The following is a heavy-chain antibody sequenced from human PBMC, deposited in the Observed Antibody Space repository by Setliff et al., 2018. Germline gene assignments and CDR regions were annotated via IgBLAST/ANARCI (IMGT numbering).Heavy chain of an antibody. D-gene: IGHD3-22*01. CDR1: GDSISRSTYY. Sequence: SETLSLTCTVSGDSISRSTYYWGWIRQSPGKGLDWIGTVDHSGNTLYNPSLKSRVTISVDTSKNQFSLKLTSVSAADTAVYYCARRDSTGFYGYSFDFWGQGTLVTVSS. CDR2: VDHSGNT. V-gene: IGHV4-39*01. CDR3: ARRDSTGFYGYSFDF. J-gene: IGHJ4*02.